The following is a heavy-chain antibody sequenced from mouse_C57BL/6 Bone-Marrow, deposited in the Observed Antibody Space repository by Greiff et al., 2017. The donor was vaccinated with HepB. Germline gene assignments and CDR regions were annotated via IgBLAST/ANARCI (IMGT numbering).Heavy chain of an antibody. J-gene: IGHJ3*01. V-gene: IGHV2-4*01. CDR2: IWSGGST. CDR3: AKGELGLAY. Sequence: VKLMESGPGLVQPSQSLSITCTVSGFSLTSYGVHWVRQPPGKGLEWLGVIWSGGSTDYNAAFISRLSISKDNSKSQVFFKMNSLQADDTAIYYCAKGELGLAYWGQGTLVTVSA. CDR1: GFSLTSYG. D-gene: IGHD4-1*01.